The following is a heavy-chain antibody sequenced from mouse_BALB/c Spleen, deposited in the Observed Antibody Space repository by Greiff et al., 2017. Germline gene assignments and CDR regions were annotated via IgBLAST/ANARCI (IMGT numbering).Heavy chain of an antibody. D-gene: IGHD2-2*01. V-gene: IGHV6-6*02. CDR1: GFTFSNYW. CDR3: TRRGGYDGYAMDY. CDR2: IRLKSNNYAT. Sequence: EVQGVESGGGLVQPGGSMKLSCVASGFTFSNYWMNWVRQSPEKGLEWVAEIRLKSNNYATHYAESVKGRFTISRDDSKSSVYLQMNNLRAEDTGIYYCTRRGGYDGYAMDYWGQGTSVTVSS. J-gene: IGHJ4*01.